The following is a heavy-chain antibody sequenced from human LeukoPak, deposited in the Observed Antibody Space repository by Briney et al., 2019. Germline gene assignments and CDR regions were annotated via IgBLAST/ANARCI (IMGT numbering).Heavy chain of an antibody. D-gene: IGHD4-17*01. V-gene: IGHV4-59*01. CDR2: IYYNGNS. CDR3: ARTGSTVTMLYPFDH. J-gene: IGHJ4*02. CDR1: GGSLSSYY. Sequence: PSETLSLTCTVSGGSLSSYYWSWIRQSPGKGLEWIGYIYYNGNSNYNPSLKSRVTISVDTSKNQFSLKLSSVTAADTAVYYCARTGSTVTMLYPFDHWGQGTLVTVSS.